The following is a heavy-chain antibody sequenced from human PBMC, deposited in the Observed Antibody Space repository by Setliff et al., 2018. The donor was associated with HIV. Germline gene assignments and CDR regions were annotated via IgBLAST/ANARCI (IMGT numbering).Heavy chain of an antibody. V-gene: IGHV4-34*01. CDR1: GETFNDFY. D-gene: IGHD3-10*01. Sequence: SETLSLTCAVYGETFNDFYWSWIRQAPGKGLEWIGEIKPSEGTNNNPSLKSRVTMSVDTPKNQFSLKLSSVTAADTAVYYCARGVRGVIIDWYYFDYWGQGTLVTVSS. J-gene: IGHJ4*02. CDR2: IKPSEGT. CDR3: ARGVRGVIIDWYYFDY.